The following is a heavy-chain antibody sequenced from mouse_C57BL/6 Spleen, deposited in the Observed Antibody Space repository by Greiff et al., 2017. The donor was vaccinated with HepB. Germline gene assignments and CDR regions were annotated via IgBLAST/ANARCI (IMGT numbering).Heavy chain of an antibody. CDR1: GYTFTSYW. CDR2: IDPSDSET. J-gene: IGHJ2*01. V-gene: IGHV1-52*01. D-gene: IGHD4-1*01. Sequence: VQLQQSGAELVRPGSSVKLSCKASGYTFTSYWMHWVKQRPIQGLEWIGNIDPSDSETHYNQKFKDKATLTVDKSSSTAYMQLSSLTSEDSAVYYCATLNWDVGYWGQGTTLTVSS. CDR3: ATLNWDVGY.